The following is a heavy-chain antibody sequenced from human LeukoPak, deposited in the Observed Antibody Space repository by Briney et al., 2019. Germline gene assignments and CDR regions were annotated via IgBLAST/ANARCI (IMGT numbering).Heavy chain of an antibody. CDR3: TKEPGPYVMGY. J-gene: IGHJ4*02. CDR2: IWSNGNNK. D-gene: IGHD2-8*01. CDR1: GFLVSSCG. V-gene: IGHV3-33*03. Sequence: PGRSLRLSCAASGFLVSSCGMHWVRQAPGKGLEWLAVIWSNGNNKYYADSVKGRFTISRDDSKNTLYLQMNSLRAEDTAVYYCTKEPGPYVMGYWGQGTLVAVSS.